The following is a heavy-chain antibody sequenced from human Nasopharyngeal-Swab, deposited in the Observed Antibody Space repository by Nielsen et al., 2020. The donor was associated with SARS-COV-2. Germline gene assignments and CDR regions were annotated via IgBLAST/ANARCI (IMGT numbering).Heavy chain of an antibody. V-gene: IGHV1-69*10. J-gene: IGHJ6*02. D-gene: IGHD3-9*01. Sequence: SVKVSCKASGGTFSSYAIRWVRQAPGQGLEWMGGIIPILGIANYAQKFQGRVTITADKSTSTAYMELSSLRSEDTAVYYCASNGLRYFDWLRGKDYYYYYGMDVWGQGTTVTVSS. CDR1: GGTFSSYA. CDR2: IIPILGIA. CDR3: ASNGLRYFDWLRGKDYYYYYGMDV.